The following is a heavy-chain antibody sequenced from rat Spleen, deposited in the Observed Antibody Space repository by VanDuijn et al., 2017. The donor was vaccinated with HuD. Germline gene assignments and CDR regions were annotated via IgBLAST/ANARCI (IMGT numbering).Heavy chain of an antibody. CDR2: MSGGRST. V-gene: IGHV2-6*01. D-gene: IGHD1-12*01. Sequence: QVQLMESGPGLVQPSETLSLTYTVSWVRQPPGKGLEWIAAMSGGRSTYYNSALESRLSISGDSSKSQVFLKMNSLQTEDTAMYFCARSNGYDPFHHWGHGVMVTVSS. CDR3: ARSNGYDPFHH. J-gene: IGHJ2*01.